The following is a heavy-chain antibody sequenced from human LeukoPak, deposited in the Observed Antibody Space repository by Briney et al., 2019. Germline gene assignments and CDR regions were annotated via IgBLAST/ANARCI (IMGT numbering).Heavy chain of an antibody. D-gene: IGHD3-9*01. V-gene: IGHV4-59*12. CDR2: IYYSGST. Sequence: SETLSLTCTVSGGSISSYYWSWIRQPPGKGLEWIGYIYYSGSTNYNPSLKSRVTISVDTSKNQFSLKLSSVTAADTAVYYCARDVMYYDILTGYSPGGYFDYWGQGTLVTVSS. CDR1: GGSISSYY. CDR3: ARDVMYYDILTGYSPGGYFDY. J-gene: IGHJ4*02.